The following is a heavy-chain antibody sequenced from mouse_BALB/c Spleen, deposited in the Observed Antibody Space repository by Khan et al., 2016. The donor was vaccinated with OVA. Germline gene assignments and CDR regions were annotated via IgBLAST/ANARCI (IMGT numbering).Heavy chain of an antibody. D-gene: IGHD2-4*01. CDR2: IWSAGST. J-gene: IGHJ3*01. V-gene: IGHV2-2*02. CDR1: GFSLNNYS. CDR3: ARRGKDYGRGALFAY. Sequence: QVRLQQSGPGLVQPSQSLSITCTVSGFSLNNYSVHWVRQSPGKGLEWLGVIWSAGSTDYNAAFISRLTISKDNSRSQVFFKMNSLQPNDTAIYDCARRGKDYGRGALFAYWGQGTLVTVSA.